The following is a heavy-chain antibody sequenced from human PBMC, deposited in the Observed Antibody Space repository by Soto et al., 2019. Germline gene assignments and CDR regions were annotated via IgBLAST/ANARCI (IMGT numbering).Heavy chain of an antibody. J-gene: IGHJ4*02. V-gene: IGHV1-69*13. CDR2: IIPIFGTA. CDR1: GGTFSSYA. D-gene: IGHD6-19*01. Sequence: SVKVSCKASGGTFSSYAISWVRQAPGQGLEWMGGIIPIFGTANYAQKFQGRVTITADESTSTAYMELSSLRSEDTAVYYCARDGSAGTWSNYWGQGTLVTVSS. CDR3: ARDGSAGTWSNY.